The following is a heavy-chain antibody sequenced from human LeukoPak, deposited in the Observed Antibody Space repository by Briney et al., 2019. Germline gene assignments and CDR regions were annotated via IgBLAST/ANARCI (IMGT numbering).Heavy chain of an antibody. V-gene: IGHV3-23*01. D-gene: IGHD3-16*02. CDR2: ISVSGGST. J-gene: IGHJ4*02. CDR1: GFTFSSYA. CDR3: AKANPGYDYVWGSYRLDY. Sequence: GGSLRLSCAASGFTFSSYAMSWVRQAPGKGLEWVSAISVSGGSTYYADSVKGRFTISRDNSKNTLYLQMNSLRAEDTAVYYCAKANPGYDYVWGSYRLDYWGQGTLVTVSS.